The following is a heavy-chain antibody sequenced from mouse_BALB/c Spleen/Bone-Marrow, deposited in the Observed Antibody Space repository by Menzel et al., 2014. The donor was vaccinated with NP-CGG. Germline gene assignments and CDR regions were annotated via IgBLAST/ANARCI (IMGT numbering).Heavy chain of an antibody. CDR3: TRYGNSHYYAVDY. J-gene: IGHJ4*01. V-gene: IGHV1-69*02. CDR1: GYTFTSYW. CDR2: IYPSDTYT. D-gene: IGHD1-1*01. Sequence: QVQLKQSGAELVRPGASVKLSCRASGYTFTSYWINWVKQRPGQGLEWIGNIYPSDTYTNYNQRFKDKATLTVDKSSSTAYMHLSSPTSEDSAVYYCTRYGNSHYYAVDYWGQGTSVTVSS.